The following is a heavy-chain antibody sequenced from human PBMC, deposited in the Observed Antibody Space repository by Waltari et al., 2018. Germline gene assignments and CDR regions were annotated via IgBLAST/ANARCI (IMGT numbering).Heavy chain of an antibody. D-gene: IGHD3-10*01. J-gene: IGHJ6*02. CDR1: GGTFSSCA. CDR3: ARDWGVRGVNFPYGMDV. V-gene: IGHV1-69*01. Sequence: QVQLVQSGAEVKKPGSSVKVDCKASGGTFSSCAISWVQQDPGQGLEWMGGIIPIFGTATYAQKFQGRVTITADESTSTAYMELSSLSSEDTAVYYCARDWGVRGVNFPYGMDVWGQGTTVTVSS. CDR2: IIPIFGTA.